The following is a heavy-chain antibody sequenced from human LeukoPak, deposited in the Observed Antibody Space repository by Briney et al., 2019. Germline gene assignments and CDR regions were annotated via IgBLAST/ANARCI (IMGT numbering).Heavy chain of an antibody. J-gene: IGHJ6*02. Sequence: AGGSLRLSCAASGFTFSSYGMHWVRQAPGKGLEWVAVISYDGSNKYYADSVKGRFTISRDNSKNTLYLQMNSLRAEDTAVYYCAKESRPYYYDSSGVYYYGMDVWGQGTTVTVSS. V-gene: IGHV3-30*18. CDR1: GFTFSSYG. CDR3: AKESRPYYYDSSGVYYYGMDV. CDR2: ISYDGSNK. D-gene: IGHD3-22*01.